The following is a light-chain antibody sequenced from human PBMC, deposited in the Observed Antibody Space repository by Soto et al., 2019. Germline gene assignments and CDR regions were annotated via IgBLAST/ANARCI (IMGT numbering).Light chain of an antibody. Sequence: DIQMTQSPSTLSASVGDRATITCRARQTISIWLAWYQQKPGKAPKLLIYDASIVESGVPSRFSGSGSGTEFTLTIRSLQPHDFAPYYCQQYNSYSWTVGQGTKLDIK. J-gene: IGKJ1*01. V-gene: IGKV1-5*01. CDR3: QQYNSYSWT. CDR2: DAS. CDR1: QTISIW.